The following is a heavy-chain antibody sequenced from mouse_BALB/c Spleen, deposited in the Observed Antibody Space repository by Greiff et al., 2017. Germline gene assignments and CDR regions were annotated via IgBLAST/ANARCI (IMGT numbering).Heavy chain of an antibody. D-gene: IGHD2-1*01. CDR2: IYPGGGYT. Sequence: QVQLQQSGAELVRPGTSVKISCKASGYTFTNYWLGWVKQRPGHGLEWIGDIYPGGGYTNYNEKFKGKATLTADTSSSTAYMQLSRLTSEDSAVYFCAKEGYYGKGDDFDYWGQGTTLTVSS. J-gene: IGHJ2*01. CDR1: GYTFTNYW. CDR3: AKEGYYGKGDDFDY. V-gene: IGHV1-63*02.